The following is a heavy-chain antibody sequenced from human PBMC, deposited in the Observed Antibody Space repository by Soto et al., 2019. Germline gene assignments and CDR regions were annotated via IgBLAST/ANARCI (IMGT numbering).Heavy chain of an antibody. CDR3: ARGGGRSIVGATRRYYGMDV. CDR2: IIPIFGTA. V-gene: IGHV1-69*01. J-gene: IGHJ6*02. CDR1: GGTFSSYA. D-gene: IGHD1-26*01. Sequence: QVQLVQSGAEVKKPGSSVKVSCKASGGTFSSYAIGWVRQAPGQGLEWMGGIIPIFGTANYAQKFQGRVTITADESTSTAYMELSSLRSEDTAVYYCARGGGRSIVGATRRYYGMDVWGQGTTVTVSS.